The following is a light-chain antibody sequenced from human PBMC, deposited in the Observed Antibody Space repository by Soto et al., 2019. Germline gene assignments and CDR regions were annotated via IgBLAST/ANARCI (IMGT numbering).Light chain of an antibody. V-gene: IGKV4-1*01. CDR1: QSISSY. CDR2: WAS. J-gene: IGKJ1*01. Sequence: DIQMTQSPSSLSASVGDRVTITCRASQSISSYLNWYQQKPGQPPKLLIYWASTRESGVPDRFSGSGSGTDFTLTISSLQAEDVAFYYCQQYYSTPLTFGQGTKVEIK. CDR3: QQYYSTPLT.